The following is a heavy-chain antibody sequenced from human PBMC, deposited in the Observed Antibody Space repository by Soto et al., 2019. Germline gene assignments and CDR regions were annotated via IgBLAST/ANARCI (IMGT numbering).Heavy chain of an antibody. CDR2: IRAYNGNT. CDR3: ARLESDYVWGSYRYHALY. V-gene: IGHV1-18*01. Sequence: ASVKVSCKASGYTFTSYGISWVRQAPGQGLEWMGWIRAYNGNTNYAQKLKGRVNMTTDTSTSTANMKLRSLRSDNTAVYQSARLESDYVWGSYRYHALYWGQGTLVTVSS. D-gene: IGHD3-16*02. CDR1: GYTFTSYG. J-gene: IGHJ4*02.